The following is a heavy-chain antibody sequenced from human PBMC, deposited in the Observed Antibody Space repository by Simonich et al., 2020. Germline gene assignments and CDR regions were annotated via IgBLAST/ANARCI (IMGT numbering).Heavy chain of an antibody. CDR3: VRPDSGYDYFDY. Sequence: EVQLVQSGAEVKKPGESLKISCKGSGYSFTSYWIGWVRQMPGKGLEWMGFSYPGEFDTRSSPAFQGQVTISADKSIRTAYLQWSSLKASDTAMYYCVRPDSGYDYFDYWGQGTLVTVSS. CDR2: SYPGEFDT. J-gene: IGHJ4*02. V-gene: IGHV5-51*03. D-gene: IGHD5-12*01. CDR1: GYSFTSYW.